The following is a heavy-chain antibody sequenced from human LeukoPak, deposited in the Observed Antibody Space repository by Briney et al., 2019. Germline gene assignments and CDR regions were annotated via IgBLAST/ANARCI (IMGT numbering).Heavy chain of an antibody. J-gene: IGHJ4*02. Sequence: PGRSLRLSCVASGFTFSSYVMHWVRQAPGKGLEWVALIPYDENKKYYTESVKGRFTISRDNSKRTLYLHMNSLSAEDSAVYYCAKDSPPGYSSSWYVWGQGTLVTVSS. CDR2: IPYDENKK. CDR3: AKDSPPGYSSSWYV. V-gene: IGHV3-30*18. D-gene: IGHD6-13*01. CDR1: GFTFSSYV.